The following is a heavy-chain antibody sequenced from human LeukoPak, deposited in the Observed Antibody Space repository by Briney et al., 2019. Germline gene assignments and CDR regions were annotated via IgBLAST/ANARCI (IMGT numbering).Heavy chain of an antibody. Sequence: AGTLRLSCVASGFTFTGYTISWVRHAPGKGPEWISVASARGDNTYYADSVKGRFTVSRANSKDTLFLQMISLRAEDTALYYCAKDIPDSSGYYYDYWGQGTLVTVSP. J-gene: IGHJ4*02. CDR3: AKDIPDSSGYYYDY. CDR1: GFTFTGYT. CDR2: ASARGDNT. D-gene: IGHD3-22*01. V-gene: IGHV3-23*01.